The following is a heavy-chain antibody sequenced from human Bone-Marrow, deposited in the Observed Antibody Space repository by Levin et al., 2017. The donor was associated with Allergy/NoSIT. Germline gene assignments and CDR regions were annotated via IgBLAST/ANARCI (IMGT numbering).Heavy chain of an antibody. CDR2: ISGSGGST. Sequence: GESLKISCAASGFTFSSYAMSWVRQAPGKGLEWVSAISGSGGSTYYADSVKGRFTISRDNSKNTLYLQMNSLRAEDTAVYYCAKHLRDNSGYYRYFDYWGQGTLVTVSS. V-gene: IGHV3-23*01. D-gene: IGHD3-22*01. J-gene: IGHJ4*02. CDR3: AKHLRDNSGYYRYFDY. CDR1: GFTFSSYA.